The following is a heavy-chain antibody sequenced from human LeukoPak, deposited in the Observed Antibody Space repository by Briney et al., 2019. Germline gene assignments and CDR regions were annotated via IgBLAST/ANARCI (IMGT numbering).Heavy chain of an antibody. CDR1: GFTFSRYD. Sequence: GGSLRLSCAASGFTFSRYDMHWVRQATGKGLEWVSAIGTAGDTYYPGSVKGRFTISRENAKNSLYLQMNSLRAGDTAVYYCARGSYYYYMDVWGKGTTVTVSS. J-gene: IGHJ6*03. V-gene: IGHV3-13*01. CDR3: ARGSYYYYMDV. CDR2: IGTAGDT.